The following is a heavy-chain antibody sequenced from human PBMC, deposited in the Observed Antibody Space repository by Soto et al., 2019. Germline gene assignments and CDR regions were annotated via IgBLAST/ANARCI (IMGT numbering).Heavy chain of an antibody. CDR2: ISAYNGNT. Sequence: ASVKVSCKASGYTFTSYGISWVRQAPGQGLEWMGRISAYNGNTNYAQKLQGRVTMTTDTSTSTAYMELRSLRSDDTAVYYCARGSSRYHDSRLFDYWGQGTLVTVSS. J-gene: IGHJ4*02. V-gene: IGHV1-18*01. CDR3: ARGSSRYHDSRLFDY. CDR1: GYTFTSYG. D-gene: IGHD3-22*01.